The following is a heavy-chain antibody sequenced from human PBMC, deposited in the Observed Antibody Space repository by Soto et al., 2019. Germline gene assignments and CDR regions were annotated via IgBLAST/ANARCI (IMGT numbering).Heavy chain of an antibody. J-gene: IGHJ4*02. D-gene: IGHD3-3*01. Sequence: VRSLRLSCAASGVTFSSYAMHCVRQATGKGLEWVAVISYDGSNKYYADSVKGRFTISRDNSKNTLYLQMNSLRAEDTAVYYCARVAHPYYDFWSGYLYYFDYWGQGTLVTVS. V-gene: IGHV3-30-3*01. CDR2: ISYDGSNK. CDR1: GVTFSSYA. CDR3: ARVAHPYYDFWSGYLYYFDY.